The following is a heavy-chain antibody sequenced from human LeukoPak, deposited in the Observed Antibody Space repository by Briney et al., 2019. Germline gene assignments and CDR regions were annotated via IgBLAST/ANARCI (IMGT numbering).Heavy chain of an antibody. CDR1: GLSFSSYS. J-gene: IGHJ4*02. Sequence: PGESLRLSCAASGLSFSSYSMSWVRQAPGKGLEWVSGMSVSGETTYYAHSVKVRFTISRDHSKNTLYLQMNSLRAEDTAVYYCAKSTTVTTGLIFDYWGQGTLVTVS. CDR2: MSVSGETT. D-gene: IGHD4-17*01. V-gene: IGHV3-23*01. CDR3: AKSTTVTTGLIFDY.